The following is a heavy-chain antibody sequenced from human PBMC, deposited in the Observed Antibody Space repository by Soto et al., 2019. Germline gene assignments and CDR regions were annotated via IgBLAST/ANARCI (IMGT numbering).Heavy chain of an antibody. D-gene: IGHD5-18*01. V-gene: IGHV1-18*04. CDR1: GYIFVDYG. Sequence: QMVQSGAEIKEPGASVKVSCKTSGYIFVDYGIDWVRQAPGQDLQWMGWICAYHTHTKYTPQFQGRVTITSDTSARTVYMELMSLRSDATDTYYCVIHENTLALTLWGPGSRITVSS. CDR3: VIHENTLALTL. J-gene: IGHJ4*02. CDR2: ICAYHTHT.